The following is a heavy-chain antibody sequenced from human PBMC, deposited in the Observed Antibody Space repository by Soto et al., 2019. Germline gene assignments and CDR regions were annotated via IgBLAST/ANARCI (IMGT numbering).Heavy chain of an antibody. D-gene: IGHD3-9*01. CDR3: AKGRAPYDILTGVDD. V-gene: IGHV3-30*18. Sequence: QVQLVESGGGVVQPGRSLRLSCAASGFTFSSYGMHWVRQAPGKGLEWVAVISYDGSNKYYADSVKGRFTISRDNSKNTLYLQMNSLRAEDTAVYYCAKGRAPYDILTGVDDWGQGTLVTVSS. J-gene: IGHJ4*02. CDR1: GFTFSSYG. CDR2: ISYDGSNK.